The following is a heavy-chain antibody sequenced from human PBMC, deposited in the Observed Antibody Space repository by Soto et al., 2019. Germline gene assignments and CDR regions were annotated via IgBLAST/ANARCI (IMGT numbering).Heavy chain of an antibody. CDR2: VSFDGNNK. CDR3: ERAETGITTAGGGRIDR. V-gene: IGHV3-30-3*01. Sequence: QVQLVESGGGVVQPGRSLRLSCAASGFTFSTHAMNWVRQAPGKGLECVAIVSFDGNNKYYADSAKARFTISRNNSKNTLYLQMSGLTPEDTAFYSCERAETGITTAGGGRIDRWGQGTLVTVSS. J-gene: IGHJ5*02. D-gene: IGHD6-13*01. CDR1: GFTFSTHA.